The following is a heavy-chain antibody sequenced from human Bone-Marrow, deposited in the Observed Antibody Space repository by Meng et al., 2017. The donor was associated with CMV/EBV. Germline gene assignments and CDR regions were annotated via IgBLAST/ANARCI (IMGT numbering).Heavy chain of an antibody. CDR2: IYYSGST. D-gene: IGHD2-2*01. J-gene: IGHJ6*02. CDR1: GGSISSSSYY. CDR3: ARYCRSSSCYPYYYYGVDV. V-gene: IGHV4-39*07. Sequence: SETLSLTCTVSGGSISSSSYYWGWIRQPPGKGLEWIGSIYYSGSTNYNPSLKSRVTISVDTSKNQFSLKLTSVTAADTAVYYCARYCRSSSCYPYYYYGVDVWGQGTTVTVSS.